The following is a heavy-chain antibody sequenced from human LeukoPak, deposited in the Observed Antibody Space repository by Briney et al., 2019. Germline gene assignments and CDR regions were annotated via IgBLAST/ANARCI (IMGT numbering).Heavy chain of an antibody. CDR1: GYSVSSKSAA. D-gene: IGHD1-1*01. Sequence: SQTLSLTCAISGYSVSSKSAAWNWIRQSPSRGLEGLRKTYFRSKWYIEYAVSVKSRITINPDTSKNQFSLQLNSVTPEDTAVFYYARSTGPLDYWGQGTLVTVSS. CDR3: ARSTGPLDY. J-gene: IGHJ4*02. CDR2: TYFRSKWYI. V-gene: IGHV6-1*01.